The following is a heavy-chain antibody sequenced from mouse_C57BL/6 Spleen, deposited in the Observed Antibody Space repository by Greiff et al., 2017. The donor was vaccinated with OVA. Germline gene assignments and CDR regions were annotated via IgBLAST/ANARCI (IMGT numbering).Heavy chain of an antibody. CDR3: TSFYYGYDQGVDY. V-gene: IGHV14-1*01. Sequence: VQLQQSGAELVRPGASVKLSCTASGFNIKDYYMHWVKQRPEQGLEWIGRIDPEDGDTEYAPKFPGKATMTADTSSNTAYLQLSSLTSEDTAVYYCTSFYYGYDQGVDYWGQGTTLTVSS. D-gene: IGHD2-2*01. J-gene: IGHJ2*01. CDR1: GFNIKDYY. CDR2: IDPEDGDT.